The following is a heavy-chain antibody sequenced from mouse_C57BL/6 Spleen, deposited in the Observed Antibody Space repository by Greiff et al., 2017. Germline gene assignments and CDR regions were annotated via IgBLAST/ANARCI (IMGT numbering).Heavy chain of an antibody. CDR3: GAQATGAMDY. CDR2: IDPSDSYT. V-gene: IGHV1-69*01. D-gene: IGHD3-2*02. CDR1: GYTFTSYW. Sequence: QVQLQQPGAELVMPGASVKLSCKASGYTFTSYWMHWVKQRPGQGLEWIGEIDPSDSYTNYNQKFKGKSTLTVDKSSSTAYMQLSSLTSEDSAVXYCGAQATGAMDYWGQGTSVTVSS. J-gene: IGHJ4*01.